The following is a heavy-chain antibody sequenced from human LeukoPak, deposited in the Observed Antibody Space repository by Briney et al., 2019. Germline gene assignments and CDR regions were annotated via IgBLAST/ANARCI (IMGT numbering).Heavy chain of an antibody. CDR2: ISSSSSYI. D-gene: IGHD3-16*01. V-gene: IGHV3-21*01. Sequence: GGSLRLSCAASGFTFSSYSMNWVRQAPGKGLEWASSISSSSSYIYYADSVKGRFTISRYNAKNSLYLQMNSLRAEDTAVYYCARDLRTGRAYYYYYGMDVWGQGTTVTVSS. CDR1: GFTFSSYS. CDR3: ARDLRTGRAYYYYYGMDV. J-gene: IGHJ6*02.